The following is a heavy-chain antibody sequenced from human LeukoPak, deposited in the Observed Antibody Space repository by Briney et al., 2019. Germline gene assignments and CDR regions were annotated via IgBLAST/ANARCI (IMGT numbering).Heavy chain of an antibody. CDR2: INPNSGGT. V-gene: IGHV1-2*02. CDR3: ARLASIAVAGKGDY. J-gene: IGHJ4*02. Sequence: ASVKVSRKASGYTFTGYYMHWVRQAPGQGLEWMGWINPNSGGTNYAQKFQGRVTMTRDTSISTAYMELSRLRSDDTAVYYCARLASIAVAGKGDYWGQGTLVTVSS. CDR1: GYTFTGYY. D-gene: IGHD6-19*01.